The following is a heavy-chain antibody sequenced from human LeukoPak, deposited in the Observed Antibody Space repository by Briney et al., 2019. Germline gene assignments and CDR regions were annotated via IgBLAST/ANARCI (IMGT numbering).Heavy chain of an antibody. J-gene: IGHJ1*01. CDR3: ARQTRTADYYDSSGYSQAEYFQH. CDR1: GYSFTSYW. V-gene: IGHV5-51*01. Sequence: GESLKISCKGSGYSFTSYWIGWVRQMPGKGLEWMGIIYPGDSDTRYSPSFQGQVTISADKSISTAYLQWSSLKASDTAMYYCARQTRTADYYDSSGYSQAEYFQHWGQGTLVTVSS. D-gene: IGHD3-22*01. CDR2: IYPGDSDT.